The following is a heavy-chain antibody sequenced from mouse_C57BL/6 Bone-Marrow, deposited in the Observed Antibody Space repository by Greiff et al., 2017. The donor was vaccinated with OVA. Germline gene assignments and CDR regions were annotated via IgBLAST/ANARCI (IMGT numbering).Heavy chain of an antibody. V-gene: IGHV1-81*01. J-gene: IGHJ4*01. D-gene: IGHD6-1*01. CDR1: GYTFTSYG. CDR2: IYPRSGNT. Sequence: VQLVESGAELARPGASVKLSCKASGYTFTSYGISWVKQRPGQGLEWIGEIYPRSGNTYYNEKFKGKATLTADKSSSTAYMELRSLTSEDSAVYFCAKPLYYYVMDYWGQGTSVTVSS. CDR3: AKPLYYYVMDY.